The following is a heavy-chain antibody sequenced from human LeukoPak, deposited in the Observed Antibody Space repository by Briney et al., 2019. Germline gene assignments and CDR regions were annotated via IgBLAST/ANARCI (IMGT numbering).Heavy chain of an antibody. Sequence: SQTLSLTCAISGDSVSNNSAAWNWIRQSPSRGLEWLGRTYYRSKWYNDYAVSVKSRITINPDTSKNQFSLQLNSVTPEDTAVYYCAAGYSSSWNDAFDIWGQGTMVTVSS. CDR3: AAGYSSSWNDAFDI. V-gene: IGHV6-1*01. J-gene: IGHJ3*02. CDR1: GDSVSNNSAA. CDR2: TYYRSKWYN. D-gene: IGHD6-6*01.